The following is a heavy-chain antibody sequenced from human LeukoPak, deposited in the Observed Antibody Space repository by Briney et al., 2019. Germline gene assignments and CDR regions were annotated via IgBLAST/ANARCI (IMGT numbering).Heavy chain of an antibody. J-gene: IGHJ4*01. V-gene: IGHV3-7*01. CDR2: IKQDGSDK. D-gene: IGHD6-13*01. CDR3: ARDGTAPGLYFDL. CDR1: GFTFSDYW. Sequence: GGSLRLSCGVSGFTFSDYWMNWVRQAPGKGLEWVASIKQDGSDKSYVDSVKGRFTISRDNAKNSLYLQLSSLRVEDTAVCYCARDGTAPGLYFDLWGQGTLVTVSS.